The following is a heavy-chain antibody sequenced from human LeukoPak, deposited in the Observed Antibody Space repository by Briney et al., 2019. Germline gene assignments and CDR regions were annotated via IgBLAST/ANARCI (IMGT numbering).Heavy chain of an antibody. CDR3: TRHIYYEDGFDY. CDR2: ISDSGGST. V-gene: IGHV3-23*01. D-gene: IGHD3-22*01. Sequence: GGSLRLSCAASGFTFSSYGMSWVRQAPGKGLEWVSAISDSGGSTYYADSVKGRFTISRDNSKNTLYLQMNSLRAEDTAVYYCTRHIYYEDGFDYWGQGTLVTVSS. CDR1: GFTFSSYG. J-gene: IGHJ4*02.